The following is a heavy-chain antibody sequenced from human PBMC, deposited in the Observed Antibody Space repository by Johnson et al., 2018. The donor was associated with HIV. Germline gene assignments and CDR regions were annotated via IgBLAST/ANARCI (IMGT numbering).Heavy chain of an antibody. CDR3: ARACRDGYTCDVFDI. V-gene: IGHV3-66*01. CDR2: LFSGDTT. Sequence: VQLVESGGGLVQPGRSLRLSCAASGFTFSTFAMHWVRQAPGKGLEWVSVLFSGDTTYYADSVNGRFTISRDNSKNTLYLQMNSLRAEDTAVYYCARACRDGYTCDVFDIWGQGTLVTVSS. J-gene: IGHJ3*02. CDR1: GFTFSTFA. D-gene: IGHD5-24*01.